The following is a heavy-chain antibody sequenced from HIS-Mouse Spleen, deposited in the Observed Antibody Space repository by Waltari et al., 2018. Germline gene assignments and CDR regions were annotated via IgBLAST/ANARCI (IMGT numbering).Heavy chain of an antibody. CDR2: IEYSGGT. CDR1: GGSISRSSYY. Sequence: QLQLQESGPGLVKPSETLSLTCTVSGGSISRSSYYWGWIRQPPGKGLEVIGRIEYSGGTCEHPPTKSQVTISVDTSNIQFSLELCFVTAADTAVYYGAKEIPYSSSWYDWYFDLWGRGTLGTVAS. D-gene: IGHD6-13*01. J-gene: IGHJ2*01. CDR3: AKEIPYSSSWYDWYFDL. V-gene: IGHV4-39*07.